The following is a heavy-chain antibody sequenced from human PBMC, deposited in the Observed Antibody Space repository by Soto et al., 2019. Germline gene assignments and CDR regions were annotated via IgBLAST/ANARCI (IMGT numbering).Heavy chain of an antibody. CDR1: GYSFTSYW. D-gene: IGHD3-10*01. CDR3: ARHVKMWDTMVRGVEYYFDY. Sequence: GESLKISCKGSGYSFTSYWIGWVRQMPGKGLEWMGIIYPGDSDTRYSPSFQGQVTISDDKSISTAYLQWSSLKASDTAMYYCARHVKMWDTMVRGVEYYFDYWGQGTLVTVSS. CDR2: IYPGDSDT. J-gene: IGHJ4*02. V-gene: IGHV5-51*01.